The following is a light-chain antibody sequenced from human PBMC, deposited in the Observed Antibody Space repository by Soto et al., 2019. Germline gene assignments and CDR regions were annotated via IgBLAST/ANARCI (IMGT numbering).Light chain of an antibody. V-gene: IGKV3-15*01. Sequence: EIVMTQSPAPLSVSPGERATLSCRASQSVSSNLVWYQQKPGQAPRLLIECASTRATGIPARFSGSGSGTEFTLTISRLQSEDFAVYYWQQYNNWPRTFGQGTKVDNK. CDR1: QSVSSN. CDR3: QQYNNWPRT. J-gene: IGKJ1*01. CDR2: CAS.